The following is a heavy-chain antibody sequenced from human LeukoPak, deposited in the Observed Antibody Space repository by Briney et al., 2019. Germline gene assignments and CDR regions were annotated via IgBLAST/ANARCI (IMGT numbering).Heavy chain of an antibody. D-gene: IGHD1-1*01. V-gene: IGHV3-7*01. CDR1: GFTFSRYW. Sequence: GGSLRLSCAASGFTFSRYWMTWVRQAPGKGLEWVANIKEDGGLIHYVDSVKGRFTISRDNAKNSLYLQMDSLRADDTGVYYCASPLPWNSLDSWGQGTLVTVSS. J-gene: IGHJ4*02. CDR3: ASPLPWNSLDS. CDR2: IKEDGGLI.